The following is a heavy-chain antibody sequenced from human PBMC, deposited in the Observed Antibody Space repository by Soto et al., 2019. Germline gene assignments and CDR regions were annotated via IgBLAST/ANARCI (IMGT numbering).Heavy chain of an antibody. V-gene: IGHV4-59*01. Sequence: LSLTCTVSGGSISSYYWSWIRQPPGKGLEWIGYMYYSGSTNYNPSLKSRVTISVDTSKNQFSLKVSSVTAADTAVYYCARDREQGAFDIWGQGTMVTVSS. CDR2: MYYSGST. CDR1: GGSISSYY. J-gene: IGHJ3*02. CDR3: ARDREQGAFDI. D-gene: IGHD1-26*01.